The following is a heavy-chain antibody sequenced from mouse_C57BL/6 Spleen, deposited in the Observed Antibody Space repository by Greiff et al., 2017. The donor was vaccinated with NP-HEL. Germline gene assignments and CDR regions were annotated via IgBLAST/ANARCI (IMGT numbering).Heavy chain of an antibody. CDR3: ERDGWLLPMDY. J-gene: IGHJ4*01. D-gene: IGHD2-3*01. Sequence: EVKLMESGGGLVKPGGSLKLSCAASGFTFSSYAMSWVRQTPEKRLEWVATISDGGSYTYYPDNVKGRFTISRDNAKNNLYLQMSHLKSEDTAVCCCERDGWLLPMDYWGQGTSVTVSS. CDR2: ISDGGSYT. CDR1: GFTFSSYA. V-gene: IGHV5-4*01.